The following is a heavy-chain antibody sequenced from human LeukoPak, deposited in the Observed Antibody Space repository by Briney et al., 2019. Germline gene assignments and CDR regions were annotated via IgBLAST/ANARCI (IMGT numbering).Heavy chain of an antibody. Sequence: GGSLRLSCAASGFTFDDYAMHWVRQAPGKGLEWVSGISWNSGSIGYADSVKGRFTISRDNAKNSLYLQMNSLRAEDTALYYCAEDINYGGNSGGFEYWGQGTMVTVSS. V-gene: IGHV3-9*01. D-gene: IGHD4-17*01. J-gene: IGHJ4*02. CDR3: AEDINYGGNSGGFEY. CDR2: ISWNSGSI. CDR1: GFTFDDYA.